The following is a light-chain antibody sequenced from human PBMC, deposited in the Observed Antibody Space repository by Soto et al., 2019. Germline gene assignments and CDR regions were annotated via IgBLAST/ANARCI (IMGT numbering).Light chain of an antibody. J-gene: IGKJ2*01. CDR1: QSVSNNY. CDR3: QQYGSAPPYT. Sequence: EVVLTQSPGTLSLSPGERATLSCRASQSVSNNYLARYQQKPGQSPKLLIFGSSDRATGIPARFSGSGSGTAFTLTIGSLEPEDFAVYYFQQYGSAPPYTFGQGTKLEIK. V-gene: IGKV3-20*01. CDR2: GSS.